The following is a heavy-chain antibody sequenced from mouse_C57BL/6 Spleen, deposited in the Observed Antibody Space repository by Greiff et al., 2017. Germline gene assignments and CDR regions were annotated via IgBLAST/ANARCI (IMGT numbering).Heavy chain of an antibody. Sequence: QVQLQQSGAELVRPGTSVKVSCKASGYAFTNYLIEWVKQRPGQGLEWIGVINPGSGGTNYNEKFKGKATLTADKSSSTAYMQLGSLTSEDSAVXFCARRGDYYGSSYYWGQGTTLTVSS. V-gene: IGHV1-54*01. CDR3: ARRGDYYGSSYY. J-gene: IGHJ2*01. CDR2: INPGSGGT. CDR1: GYAFTNYL. D-gene: IGHD1-1*01.